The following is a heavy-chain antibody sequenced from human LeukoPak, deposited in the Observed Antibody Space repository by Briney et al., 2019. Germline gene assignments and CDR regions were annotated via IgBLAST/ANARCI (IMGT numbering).Heavy chain of an antibody. CDR2: INGAGSST. J-gene: IGHJ1*01. D-gene: IGHD6-19*01. CDR3: ARDLFFSDAGYSSGWRAEYFHH. V-gene: IGHV3-74*01. Sequence: GGSLRLSCTASGFTFSSYAMNWVRQAPGKGLVWVSRINGAGSSTSYADSVKGRFTVSRDNAKNTLNLQMNSLRAEDTAVYYCARDLFFSDAGYSSGWRAEYFHHWGQGTLVTVSS. CDR1: GFTFSSYA.